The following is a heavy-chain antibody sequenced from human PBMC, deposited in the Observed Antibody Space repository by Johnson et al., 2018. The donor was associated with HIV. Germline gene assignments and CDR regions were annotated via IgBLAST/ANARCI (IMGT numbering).Heavy chain of an antibody. Sequence: VQLVESGGGLVQPGGSLRLSCAASGFTFSSYDMHWVRQATGKGLEWVSGINWNGGSTGYADSVKGRFTISRDNGKNSLYLQMNSLRAEDTALYYCARGGRKQLACDAFDIWGQGTMVTVSS. D-gene: IGHD6-6*01. V-gene: IGHV3-20*04. CDR2: INWNGGST. J-gene: IGHJ3*02. CDR3: ARGGRKQLACDAFDI. CDR1: GFTFSSYD.